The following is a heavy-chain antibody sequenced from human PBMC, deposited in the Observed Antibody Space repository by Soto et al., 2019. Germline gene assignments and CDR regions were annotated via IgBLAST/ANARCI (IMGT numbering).Heavy chain of an antibody. D-gene: IGHD2-21*01. CDR2: IYYSGST. Sequence: PSETLSLTCTVSGGSISSGDYYWSWIHQPPGKGLEWIGYIYYSGSTYYNPSLKSRVSLSIDTSKNQFSLKLTSVTAADAAVYYCARSTGRYWGQGTLVTVSS. CDR3: ARSTGRY. J-gene: IGHJ4*02. V-gene: IGHV4-30-4*01. CDR1: GGSISSGDYY.